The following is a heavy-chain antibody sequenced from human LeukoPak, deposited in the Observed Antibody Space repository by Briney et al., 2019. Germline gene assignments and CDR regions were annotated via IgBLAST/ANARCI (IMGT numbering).Heavy chain of an antibody. Sequence: ASVKVSCKASGYIFINYYIHWVRQAPGQGLEWMGVINPSDGSTNYAQKFQGRVTITRDTSASTAYMELSSLRSEDTAVYYCARGGGYSSSWAYLVPWGQGTLVTVSS. V-gene: IGHV1-46*01. J-gene: IGHJ5*02. CDR3: ARGGGYSSSWAYLVP. CDR1: GYIFINYY. CDR2: INPSDGST. D-gene: IGHD6-13*01.